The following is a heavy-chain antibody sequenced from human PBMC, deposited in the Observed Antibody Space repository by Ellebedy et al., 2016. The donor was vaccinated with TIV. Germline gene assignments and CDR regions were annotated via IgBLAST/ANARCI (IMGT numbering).Heavy chain of an antibody. D-gene: IGHD1-1*01. CDR2: INHSGST. CDR3: ARESKDQLEPSLRAFDI. Sequence: SETLSLXXAVYGGSFSGYYWSWIRQPPGKGLEWIGEINHSGSTNYNPSLKSRVTISVDTSKNQFSLKLSSVTAADTAVYYCARESKDQLEPSLRAFDIWGQGTMVTVSS. CDR1: GGSFSGYY. J-gene: IGHJ3*02. V-gene: IGHV4-34*01.